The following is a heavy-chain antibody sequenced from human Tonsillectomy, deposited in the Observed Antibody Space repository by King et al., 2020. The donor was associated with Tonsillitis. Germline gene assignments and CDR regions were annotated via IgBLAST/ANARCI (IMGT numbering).Heavy chain of an antibody. J-gene: IGHJ4*02. CDR2: IRYDGSNK. D-gene: IGHD3-10*01. CDR1: GFTFSSYG. V-gene: IGHV3-30*02. CDR3: AKAGGFGGSWFDY. Sequence: VQLVESGGGVVQPGGSLRLSCAASGFTFSSYGMHWVRQAPGKGLEWVAFIRYDGSNKYYADSVKGRFTISRDNSKNTLYRQMNSLRAEDTAVYYCAKAGGFGGSWFDYWGQGTLVTVSS.